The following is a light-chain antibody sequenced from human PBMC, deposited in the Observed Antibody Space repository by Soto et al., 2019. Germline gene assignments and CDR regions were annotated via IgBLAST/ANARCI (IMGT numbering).Light chain of an antibody. CDR1: QSVGSN. J-gene: IGKJ2*01. Sequence: EMVMTQSPDTLSVSPGDRATLSCRASQSVGSNLAWFQQKPGQAPRLLIYGASTRATGIPARFSGSGSGTEFTLTISSLQSEDFAVYYCQQYYNWPRTFGQGTKLEIK. CDR2: GAS. CDR3: QQYYNWPRT. V-gene: IGKV3-15*01.